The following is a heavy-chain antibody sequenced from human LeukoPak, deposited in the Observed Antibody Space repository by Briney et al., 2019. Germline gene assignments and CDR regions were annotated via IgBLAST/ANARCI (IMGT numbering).Heavy chain of an antibody. CDR2: IYYTGST. CDR1: GGSVSSGSYY. D-gene: IGHD3-3*01. J-gene: IGHJ4*02. V-gene: IGHV4-61*01. Sequence: SETLSLTCTVSGGSVSSGSYYWSWIRQPPGKGLEWIGYIYYTGSTNYNPSLKSRVTMSVDTSKNQFSLNLSSVIAADTALYYCAKDSRITIFGVIDYWGQGSLVTVSS. CDR3: AKDSRITIFGVIDY.